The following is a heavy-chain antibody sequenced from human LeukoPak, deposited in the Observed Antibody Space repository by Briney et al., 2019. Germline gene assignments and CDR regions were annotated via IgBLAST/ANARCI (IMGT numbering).Heavy chain of an antibody. CDR2: IIPILGTA. Sequence: APVKVSCKASGGTFSSYAISWVRQAPGQGLEWMGGIIPILGTANYAQKFQGRVTITTDESTSTAYMELSSLRAEDTAVYYCAKDYGGGYYYDAFDIWGQGTMVTVSS. CDR1: GGTFSSYA. V-gene: IGHV1-69*05. CDR3: AKDYGGGYYYDAFDI. J-gene: IGHJ3*02. D-gene: IGHD3-22*01.